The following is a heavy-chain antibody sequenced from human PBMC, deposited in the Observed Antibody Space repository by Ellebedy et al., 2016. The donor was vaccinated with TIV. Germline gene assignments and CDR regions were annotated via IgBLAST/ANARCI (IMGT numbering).Heavy chain of an antibody. CDR1: DGSISRYY. V-gene: IGHV4-59*01. Sequence: MPSETLSLTCTVSDGSISRYYWSWIRQPPGKGLEWIGYIYYNGSTNYNPSLTSRVTISVDTSKNQFSLRLSSVTAADTAVYHCARALGSGMFDYWGQGTLVTVSS. D-gene: IGHD3-10*02. CDR2: IYYNGST. J-gene: IGHJ4*02. CDR3: ARALGSGMFDY.